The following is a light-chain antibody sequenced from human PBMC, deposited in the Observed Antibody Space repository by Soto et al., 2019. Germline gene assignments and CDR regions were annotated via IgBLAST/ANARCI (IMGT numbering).Light chain of an antibody. J-gene: IGKJ4*01. CDR3: QQLNSYPFT. CDR1: QGISSY. V-gene: IGKV1-9*01. Sequence: DIPLTQSPSFLSASVGDRVTITCRASQGISSYLAWYQQKPGKAPKRLIYAASTLQSGVPSRFSGSGSGTEFTLTISSLQPEDFATYYCQQLNSYPFTFGGGTKVEIK. CDR2: AAS.